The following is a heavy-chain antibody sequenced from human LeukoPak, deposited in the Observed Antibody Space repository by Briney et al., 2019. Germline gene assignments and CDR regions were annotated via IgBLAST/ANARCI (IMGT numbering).Heavy chain of an antibody. CDR3: TIIGIVPAA. CDR1: GFTFSSYD. V-gene: IGHV3-48*03. J-gene: IGHJ4*02. Sequence: GGSLRLSCAASGFTFSSYDMNWVRQAPGKGLEWVSYISSSGSTIHYADSVKGRFTISRDNAKNSLYLQMNSLRAEDTAVYCCTIIGIVPAAGGQGTLVTVSS. D-gene: IGHD2-2*01. CDR2: ISSSGSTI.